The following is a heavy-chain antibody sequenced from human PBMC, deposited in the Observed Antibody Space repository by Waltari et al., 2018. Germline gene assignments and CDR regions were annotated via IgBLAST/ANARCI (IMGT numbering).Heavy chain of an antibody. CDR2: ISGNKGHT. J-gene: IGHJ5*02. CDR3: AKDRHQLIEEGFLLALDP. CDR1: GYIFTNYG. D-gene: IGHD2-2*01. Sequence: QVQLVQSGAEVKKPGASLKVSCKASGYIFTNYGISLVRQAPGQGLEWMGWISGNKGHTNVAQKFLGRLTMAKDTSTNTVYMELSRLTSDDTAVYYCAKDRHQLIEEGFLLALDPWGQGTLVTVSS. V-gene: IGHV1-18*04.